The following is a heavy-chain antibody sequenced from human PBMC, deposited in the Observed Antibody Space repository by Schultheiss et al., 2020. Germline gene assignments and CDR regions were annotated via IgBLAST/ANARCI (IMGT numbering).Heavy chain of an antibody. CDR3: AKGPPRGSYYFDY. D-gene: IGHD3-10*01. V-gene: IGHV3-30*18. J-gene: IGHJ4*02. CDR1: GFTFNNYG. Sequence: GESLKISCAASGFTFNNYGMHWVRQAPGKGLEWVAVISYDGSNKYYADSVKGRFTVSRDNSKNTVYLQMNSLRAEDTAVYYCAKGPPRGSYYFDYWGQGTLVTVSS. CDR2: ISYDGSNK.